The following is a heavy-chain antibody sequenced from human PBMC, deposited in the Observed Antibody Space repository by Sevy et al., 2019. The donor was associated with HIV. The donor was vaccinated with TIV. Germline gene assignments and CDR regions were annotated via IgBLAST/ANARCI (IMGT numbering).Heavy chain of an antibody. Sequence: GGSLRLSCAASGFTFRSYSMNWVRRAPVKGLEWVSCLRSSSGTIDYADSVKGRFTISRDNAKNSLYLQMNSLRDEDTAVYYCARDPRYGSSGVSGAFDIWGQGTMVTVSS. CDR1: GFTFRSYS. J-gene: IGHJ3*02. CDR3: ARDPRYGSSGVSGAFDI. V-gene: IGHV3-48*02. CDR2: LRSSSGTI. D-gene: IGHD3-22*01.